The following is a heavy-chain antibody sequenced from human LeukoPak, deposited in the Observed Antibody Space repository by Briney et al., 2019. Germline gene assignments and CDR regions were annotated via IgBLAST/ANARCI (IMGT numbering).Heavy chain of an antibody. CDR3: ATQSLYYYDSSGYYYPPTYYFDY. CDR1: GYSFTSYG. J-gene: IGHJ4*02. V-gene: IGHV1-24*01. Sequence: VASVKVSCKASGYSFTSYGISWVRQAPGKGLEWMGGFDPEDGETIYAQKFQGRVTMTEDTFTDTAYMELSSLRSEDTAVYYCATQSLYYYDSSGYYYPPTYYFDYWGQGTLVTVSS. CDR2: FDPEDGET. D-gene: IGHD3-22*01.